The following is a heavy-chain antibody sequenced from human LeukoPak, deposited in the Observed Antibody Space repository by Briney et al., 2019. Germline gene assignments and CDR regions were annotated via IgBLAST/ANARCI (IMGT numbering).Heavy chain of an antibody. CDR1: GFTFDDYA. CDR3: VKDHYYIVGGTSLDT. CDR2: ISWNSEST. J-gene: IGHJ5*02. Sequence: GGSLRLSCGGSGFTFDDYAMHWVRQPPGKGLEWVSGISWNSESTDYADSVKGRFTISRDNAKNSLYLQMNSLRVEDTALYYCVKDHYYIVGGTSLDTWGQGTLVTVSS. V-gene: IGHV3-9*01. D-gene: IGHD1-26*01.